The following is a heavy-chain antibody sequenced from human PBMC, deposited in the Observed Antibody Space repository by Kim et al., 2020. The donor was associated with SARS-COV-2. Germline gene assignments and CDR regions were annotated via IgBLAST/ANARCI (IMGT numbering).Heavy chain of an antibody. D-gene: IGHD6-13*01. J-gene: IGHJ4*02. CDR2: IYYSGST. CDR1: GGSISSYY. V-gene: IGHV4-59*08. Sequence: SETLSLTCTVSGGSISSYYWSWIRPPGKGLEWIGYIYYSGSTNYNPSLKSRVTISVDTSKNQFSLKLSSVTAADTAVYYCAGGWDSSSWYGFVNYWGQGTLVTVSS. CDR3: AGGWDSSSWYGFVNY.